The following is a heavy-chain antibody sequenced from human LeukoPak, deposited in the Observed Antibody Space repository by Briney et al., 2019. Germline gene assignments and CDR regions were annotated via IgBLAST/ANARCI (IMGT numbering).Heavy chain of an antibody. V-gene: IGHV4-34*01. CDR1: GGSLSGSY. Sequence: SEALSLTCAVYGGSLSGSYWSWIRQPPGKGLEWIGEINHSGSANYNPSLKSRVTLSIDKSKNQFSLNLNSVTAADTAVYYCARARRDSGYYKVDYWGQGTLVTVSS. J-gene: IGHJ4*02. D-gene: IGHD3-3*01. CDR3: ARARRDSGYYKVDY. CDR2: INHSGSA.